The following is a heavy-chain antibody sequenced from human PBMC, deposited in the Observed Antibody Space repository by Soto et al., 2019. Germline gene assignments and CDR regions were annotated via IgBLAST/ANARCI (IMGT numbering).Heavy chain of an antibody. Sequence: EVQLVESGGGLVKPGGSLRLSCAASGFTFSSYSMNWVRQAPGKGLEWVSSISSSSSYIYYADSVKGRFTISRDNAKNSLYLQMNSLRAEDTAVYYCVRDDVDTAMVNDYWGQGTLVTVSS. CDR2: ISSSSSYI. D-gene: IGHD5-18*01. CDR3: VRDDVDTAMVNDY. J-gene: IGHJ4*02. CDR1: GFTFSSYS. V-gene: IGHV3-21*01.